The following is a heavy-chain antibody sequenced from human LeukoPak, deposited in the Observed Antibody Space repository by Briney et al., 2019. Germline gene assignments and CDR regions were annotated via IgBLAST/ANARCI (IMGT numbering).Heavy chain of an antibody. J-gene: IGHJ4*02. V-gene: IGHV4-4*03. CDR1: GDSITAPKW. Sequence: PGTLSLTCTVSGDSITAPKWWSWGRPAPGEGLEWIGEIYHDRTTIFNPSLKSRLTISVDKSANQFFLNLNSVSATDTAVYYCVGRGLYGGTWLFEYWGQGALVTVSS. CDR3: VGRGLYGGTWLFEY. D-gene: IGHD2-8*01. CDR2: IYHDRTT.